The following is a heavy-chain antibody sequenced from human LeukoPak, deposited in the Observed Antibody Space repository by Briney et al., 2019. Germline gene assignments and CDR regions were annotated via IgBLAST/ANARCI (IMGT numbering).Heavy chain of an antibody. J-gene: IGHJ4*02. CDR1: GYTFIGYY. CDR3: ARDASPFDY. CDR2: INPNSGGT. Sequence: GASVKVSCKASGYTFIGYYIHWVRQAPGQGLEWMGWINPNSGGTNYEEKFQGRVTMTRDTSISTAYMALSRLRSDDTAVYYCARDASPFDYWGQGTLFTVSS. V-gene: IGHV1-2*02.